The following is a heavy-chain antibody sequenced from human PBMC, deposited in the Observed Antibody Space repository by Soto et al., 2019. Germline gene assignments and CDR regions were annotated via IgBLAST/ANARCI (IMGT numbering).Heavy chain of an antibody. D-gene: IGHD5-12*01. CDR2: MRSKANSYAT. CDR3: TRYLFHYPVDYGMDV. J-gene: IGHJ6*02. Sequence: EVQLVESGGGLVQPGGSLKLSCAASGFTFSGFEMQWVRQASGKGLEWVDRMRSKANSYATAYGASVKGRFTVSRDDSKNTVYLQMNSLQTEDTAIYYCTRYLFHYPVDYGMDVWGQGTTVTVSS. V-gene: IGHV3-73*02. CDR1: GFTFSGFE.